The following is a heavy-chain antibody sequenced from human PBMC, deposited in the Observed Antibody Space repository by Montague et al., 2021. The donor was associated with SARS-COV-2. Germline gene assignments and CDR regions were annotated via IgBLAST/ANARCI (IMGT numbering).Heavy chain of an antibody. CDR2: IYYRGTT. Sequence: SESLSLTCSVSGGSISSDYWSWIRQSPGKGLEWIGYIYYRGTTNYNPSLKSRVTFSVDTSTNQFSLKLISVTAADTAVYFCAREDRWNWFDPWGQGVLVTVSS. D-gene: IGHD5-24*01. J-gene: IGHJ5*02. CDR1: GGSISSDY. V-gene: IGHV4-59*01. CDR3: AREDRWNWFDP.